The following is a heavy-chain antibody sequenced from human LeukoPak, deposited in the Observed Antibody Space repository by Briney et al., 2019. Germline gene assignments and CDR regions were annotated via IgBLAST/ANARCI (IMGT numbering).Heavy chain of an antibody. J-gene: IGHJ4*02. CDR1: GFIFSTYG. CDR3: ARDLSFGSLDY. Sequence: GRSLRLSCTASGFIFSTYGFHWVRQAPGKGLEWVAAIRHDGGKTHYADSVEGRFTISRDDSKNTLYLQMNSLRAEDTAVYYCARDLSFGSLDYRGQGTLVIVSS. D-gene: IGHD3-16*02. V-gene: IGHV3-33*01. CDR2: IRHDGGKT.